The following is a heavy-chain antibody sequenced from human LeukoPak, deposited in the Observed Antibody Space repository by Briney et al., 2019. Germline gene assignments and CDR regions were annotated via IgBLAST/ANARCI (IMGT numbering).Heavy chain of an antibody. V-gene: IGHV1-2*02. CDR3: ALPGYCSSTGCLNWFDP. CDR1: GYTFTGYY. CDR2: INPNSGGT. Sequence: ASVKVSCKASGYTFTGYYMHWVRQAPGQGLEWMGWINPNSGGTNYAQKFQGRVTMTRDTSISTAYMELSRLRSDDTAVYYCALPGYCSSTGCLNWFDPWGQGTLVTVSS. D-gene: IGHD2-2*01. J-gene: IGHJ5*02.